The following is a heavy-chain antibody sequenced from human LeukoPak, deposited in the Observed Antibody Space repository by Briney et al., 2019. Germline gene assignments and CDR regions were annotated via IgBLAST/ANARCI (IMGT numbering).Heavy chain of an antibody. CDR2: IIPIFGTA. V-gene: IGHV1-69*13. D-gene: IGHD2-15*01. CDR1: GGTFSSYA. J-gene: IGHJ6*02. CDR3: ARDQSSPLTPYYYYGMDV. Sequence: SVKVSCTASGGTFSSYAISWVRQAPGQGLEWMGGIIPIFGTANYAQKFQGRVTITADESTSTAYMELSSLRSEDTAVYYCARDQSSPLTPYYYYGMDVWGQGTTVTVSS.